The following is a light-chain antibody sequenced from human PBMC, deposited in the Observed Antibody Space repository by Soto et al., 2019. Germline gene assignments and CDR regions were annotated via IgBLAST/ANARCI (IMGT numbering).Light chain of an antibody. CDR2: EVN. CDR3: TSYAGGNNI. CDR1: SSDVGAYNY. J-gene: IGLJ1*01. V-gene: IGLV2-8*01. Sequence: QSALTQPPSASGSPGQSVTIPCTGTSSDVGAYNYVSWYQQHPGKVPKLMVYEVNKRPSGVPDRFSGSKSGNTASLTVSGLQAEDEADYYCTSYAGGNNIFGTGTKLTVL.